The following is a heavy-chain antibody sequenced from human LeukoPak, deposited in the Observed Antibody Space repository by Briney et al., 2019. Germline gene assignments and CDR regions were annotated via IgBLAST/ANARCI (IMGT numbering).Heavy chain of an antibody. CDR1: GFTFSDYY. V-gene: IGHV3-11*01. CDR2: ISSSGSTI. Sequence: GGSLRLSCAASGFTFSDYYMSWIRQAPGKGLEWVSYISSSGSTIYYADSVKGRFTISRDNAKNSLYLQVNSLRAEDTAVYYCARGIYWVYWYFDLWGRGTLVTVSS. CDR3: ARGIYWVYWYFDL. D-gene: IGHD2-8*02. J-gene: IGHJ2*01.